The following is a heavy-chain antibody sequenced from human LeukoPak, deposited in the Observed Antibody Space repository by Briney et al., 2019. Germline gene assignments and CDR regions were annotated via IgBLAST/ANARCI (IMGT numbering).Heavy chain of an antibody. V-gene: IGHV3-13*01. CDR1: GFTLSNYA. CDR2: LGTAGDT. CDR3: ARQNTPHGNFDY. J-gene: IGHJ4*02. Sequence: GGSLRHSCATSGFTLSNYAMHWVRQPAGEGLEWVSALGTAGDTFYPGSVKGRFTISRDNAKKSLFLQMNSLRAEDTAVYYCARQNTPHGNFDYWGQGTLATVSS. D-gene: IGHD5-24*01.